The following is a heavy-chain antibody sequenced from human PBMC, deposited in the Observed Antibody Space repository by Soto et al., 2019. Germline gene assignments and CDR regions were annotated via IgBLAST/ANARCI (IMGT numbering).Heavy chain of an antibody. Sequence: QVQLLESGGGVVQPGRSLRLSCTASGFIINNYAMHWVRQAPGKGLEWVAVISYDGSNKFYADSVRARFTISRDNPKNTLYVEMNNLRAEDTAVYHCARRQDFGGPHYYYGLDVWGQGTAVKVSS. D-gene: IGHD3-3*01. V-gene: IGHV3-30-3*01. CDR1: GFIINNYA. CDR3: ARRQDFGGPHYYYGLDV. J-gene: IGHJ6*02. CDR2: ISYDGSNK.